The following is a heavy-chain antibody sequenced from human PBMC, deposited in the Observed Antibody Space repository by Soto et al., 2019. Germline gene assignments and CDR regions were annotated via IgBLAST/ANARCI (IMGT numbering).Heavy chain of an antibody. Sequence: LSLTCTVPGGSISSYGYYWSWIRQHPGKGLEWIGYIHSSGRTYYNPSLESRVTISADTSKTQFSLKLTSVTAADTAVYYCAARGSYFGSWGQGTLVTVSS. V-gene: IGHV4-31*03. D-gene: IGHD1-26*01. CDR1: GGSISSYGYY. J-gene: IGHJ4*02. CDR3: AARGSYFGS. CDR2: IHSSGRT.